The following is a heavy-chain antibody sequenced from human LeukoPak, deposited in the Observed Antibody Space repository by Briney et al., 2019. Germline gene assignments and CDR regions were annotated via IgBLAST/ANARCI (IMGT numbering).Heavy chain of an antibody. CDR2: INSDGSST. J-gene: IGHJ3*02. CDR1: GFTFSRYW. D-gene: IGHD3/OR15-3a*01. V-gene: IGHV3-74*01. Sequence: PGGSLRLSCAASGFTFSRYWMHWVRQAPGKGLLWVSRINSDGSSTYYADSVKGRFTTSRDNAKNALHLQMNSLTAEDTAVYYCVLDLFSSFAFDIWGHGTMVTVSS. CDR3: VLDLFSSFAFDI.